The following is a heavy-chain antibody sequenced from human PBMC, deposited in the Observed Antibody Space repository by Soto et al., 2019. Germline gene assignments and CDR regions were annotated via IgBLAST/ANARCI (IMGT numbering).Heavy chain of an antibody. J-gene: IGHJ6*02. CDR3: ARETYYDFWSGPYYGMDL. CDR2: ISYDGSNK. V-gene: IGHV3-30-3*01. D-gene: IGHD3-3*01. Sequence: QVQLVESGGGVVQPGRSLRLSCAASGFTFSSYAMHWVRQAPGKGLEWVAVISYDGSNKYYADSVKGRFTISRDNSKNTLYLQMNSLRAEDTAVYCCARETYYDFWSGPYYGMDLWGQGTTVTVSS. CDR1: GFTFSSYA.